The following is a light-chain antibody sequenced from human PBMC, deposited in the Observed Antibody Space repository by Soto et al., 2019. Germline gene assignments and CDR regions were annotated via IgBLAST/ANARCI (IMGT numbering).Light chain of an antibody. CDR3: QQYNNWPYT. Sequence: EIVMTQSPATLSVSPGERATLSCRASQSVSSNLAWYQQKPGQAPRLLIYGASTRATGIPARFSGSRSGTEFTLPISSLQSEDFAVDYCQQYNNWPYTFGQGTKLEIK. CDR2: GAS. J-gene: IGKJ2*01. CDR1: QSVSSN. V-gene: IGKV3-15*01.